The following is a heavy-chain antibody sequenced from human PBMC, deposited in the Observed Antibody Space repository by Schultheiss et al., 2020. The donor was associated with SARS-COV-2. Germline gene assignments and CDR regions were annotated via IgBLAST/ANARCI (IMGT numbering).Heavy chain of an antibody. V-gene: IGHV1-2*02. D-gene: IGHD6-13*01. CDR3: ARQIAAPSRGGYYYGMDV. J-gene: IGHJ6*02. Sequence: ASVKVSCKASGGTFSSYAISWVRQAPGQGLEWMGWINPNSGGTNYAQKFQGRVTMTRDTSISTAYMELSRLRSDDTAVYYCARQIAAPSRGGYYYGMDVWGQGTTVTVSS. CDR1: GGTFSSYA. CDR2: INPNSGGT.